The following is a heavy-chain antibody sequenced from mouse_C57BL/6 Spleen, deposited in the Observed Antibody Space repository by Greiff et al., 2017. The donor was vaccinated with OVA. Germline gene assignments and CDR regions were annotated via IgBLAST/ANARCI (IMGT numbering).Heavy chain of an antibody. CDR2: ISYDGSN. CDR1: GYSITSGYY. D-gene: IGHD3-3*01. V-gene: IGHV3-6*01. CDR3: AREGGTHFDV. Sequence: DVQLVESGPGLVKPSQSLSLTCSVTGYSITSGYYWNWIRQFPGNKLEWMGYISYDGSNNYNPSLKNRISITRDTSKNQFFLKLNSVTTEDTATYYCAREGGTHFDVWGTGTTVTVSS. J-gene: IGHJ1*03.